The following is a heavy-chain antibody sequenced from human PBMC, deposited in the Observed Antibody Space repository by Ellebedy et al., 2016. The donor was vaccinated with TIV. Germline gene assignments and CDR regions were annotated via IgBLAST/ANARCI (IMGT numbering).Heavy chain of an antibody. CDR1: GGSFSGYY. Sequence: SETLSLTXAVYGGSFSGYYWSWIRQPPGKGLEWIGEINHSGSTNYNPSLKSRVTISVDTSKNQFSLKLSSVTAADTAVYYCARSQRGHYDFWLFYMDVWGKGTTVTVSS. D-gene: IGHD3-3*01. CDR2: INHSGST. J-gene: IGHJ6*03. V-gene: IGHV4-34*01. CDR3: ARSQRGHYDFWLFYMDV.